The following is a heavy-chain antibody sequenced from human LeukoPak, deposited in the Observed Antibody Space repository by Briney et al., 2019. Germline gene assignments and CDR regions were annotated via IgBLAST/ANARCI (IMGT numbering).Heavy chain of an antibody. Sequence: PGGSLGLSCAASGFTFSSYWMSWVRQAPGRGLEWVANIKKDGSDKFYVDSVKGRFTISRDNGKDSLYLQMNSLRVEDTAVYYCARDFEFGDENDCWGQGALVTVSS. V-gene: IGHV3-7*03. CDR3: ARDFEFGDENDC. D-gene: IGHD4-17*01. CDR2: IKKDGSDK. CDR1: GFTFSSYW. J-gene: IGHJ4*02.